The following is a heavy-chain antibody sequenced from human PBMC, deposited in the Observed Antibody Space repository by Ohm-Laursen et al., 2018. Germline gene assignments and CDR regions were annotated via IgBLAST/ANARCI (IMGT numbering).Heavy chain of an antibody. V-gene: IGHV3-23*01. D-gene: IGHD2-15*01. CDR2: ISGSGLNT. CDR3: ALVSRGWFDP. CDR1: GFTFSNYA. Sequence: SLRLSCTASGFTFSNYAMSWVRQAPGKGLEFVSAISGSGLNTYYADSVKGRYTISRDNSKNTHYLQMNSLSTDDTAVYYCALVSRGWFDPWGQGTLVTVSS. J-gene: IGHJ5*02.